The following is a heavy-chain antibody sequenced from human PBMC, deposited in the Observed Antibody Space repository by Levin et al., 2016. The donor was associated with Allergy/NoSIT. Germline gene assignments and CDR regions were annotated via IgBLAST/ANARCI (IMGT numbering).Heavy chain of an antibody. V-gene: IGHV4-61*06. J-gene: IGHJ4*02. D-gene: IGHD2-21*01. Sequence: WIRQPPGKGLEWIGYIYYSGSTNYNPSLKSRVTISVDTSKNQFSLKLSSVTAADTAVYYCARAMVVVIASGFDIWGQGTLVTVSS. CDR2: IYYSGST. CDR3: ARAMVVVIASGFDI.